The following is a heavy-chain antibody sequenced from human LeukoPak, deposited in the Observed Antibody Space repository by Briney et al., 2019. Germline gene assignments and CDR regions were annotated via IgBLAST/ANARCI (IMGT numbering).Heavy chain of an antibody. Sequence: GGSLRLSCAASGFTFSSYEMNWVRQAPGKGLEWVSYISSSGSTIYYADSVKGRFTISRDNAKNSLYLQMNSLRAEDTAVYYCARVKVVAATQVVGNWFDPWGQGTLVTVSS. J-gene: IGHJ5*02. CDR3: ARVKVVAATQVVGNWFDP. V-gene: IGHV3-48*03. CDR2: ISSSGSTI. CDR1: GFTFSSYE. D-gene: IGHD2-15*01.